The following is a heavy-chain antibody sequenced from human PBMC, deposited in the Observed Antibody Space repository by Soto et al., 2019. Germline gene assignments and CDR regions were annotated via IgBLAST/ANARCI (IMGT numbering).Heavy chain of an antibody. V-gene: IGHV4-38-2*01. D-gene: IGHD1-26*01. Sequence: SETLSLTCAVSGYSITSGYFWGWIRQPPGKGLEWIGTIYHDGTTSYNLSLKSRLTISVDTSKNQFSLKLNSVTATDTAVYYRARGGASIGVTGATNFDAWGQGILVTAPQ. CDR2: IYHDGTT. CDR3: ARGGASIGVTGATNFDA. CDR1: GYSITSGYF. J-gene: IGHJ4*02.